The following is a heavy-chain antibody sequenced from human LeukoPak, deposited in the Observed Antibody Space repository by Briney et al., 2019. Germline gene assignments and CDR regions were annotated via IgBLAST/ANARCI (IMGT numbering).Heavy chain of an antibody. CDR3: ARGVVAATFYYYMDV. CDR1: GYTFTGYY. D-gene: IGHD2-15*01. CDR2: INPTSGAT. V-gene: IGHV1-2*02. Sequence: ASVTVSCKASGYTFTGYYMHWVRQAPGQGLEWMGWINPTSGATNYAQKFQGRVTMTRDTSISTAYMELNSLRSDDTAVYFCARGVVAATFYYYMDVWGKGTTVTVSS. J-gene: IGHJ6*03.